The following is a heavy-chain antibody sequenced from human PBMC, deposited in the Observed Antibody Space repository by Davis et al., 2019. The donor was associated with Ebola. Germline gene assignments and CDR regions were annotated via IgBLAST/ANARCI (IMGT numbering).Heavy chain of an antibody. CDR2: FDPEDGET. J-gene: IGHJ5*02. CDR1: GYTLTELS. CDR3: ARAQFPTTSDR. Sequence: AASVKVSCKVSGYTLTELSMHWVRQAPGKGLEWMGGFDPEDGETIYAQKLQGRVTMTTDTSTSTAYMEVGSLRSDDTAVYYCARAQFPTTSDRWGQGTLVTVSS. V-gene: IGHV1-24*01. D-gene: IGHD1-1*01.